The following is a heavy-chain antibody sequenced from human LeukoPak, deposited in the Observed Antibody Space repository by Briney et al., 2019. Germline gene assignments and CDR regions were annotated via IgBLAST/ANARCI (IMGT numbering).Heavy chain of an antibody. CDR1: GGSTSGYY. V-gene: IGHV4-59*01. CDR3: ARRNPYDSGGYYYAFDY. CDR2: VSYSGST. Sequence: PSETLSLTCTVSGGSTSGYYWSWIRQPPGKGLEWIGYVSYSGSTDYNPSLKSRVTISVDTSKNQVSLKLRSVTAADTAVYYCARRNPYDSGGYYYAFDYWGQGTLVTVSS. D-gene: IGHD3-22*01. J-gene: IGHJ4*02.